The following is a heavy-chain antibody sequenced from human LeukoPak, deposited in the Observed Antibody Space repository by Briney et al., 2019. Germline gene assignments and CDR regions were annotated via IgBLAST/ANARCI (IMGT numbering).Heavy chain of an antibody. Sequence: GGSLRLSCAASGFTFSSYSMNWVRQAPGKGLEWVSYISSSSSTIYYADSVKGRFTISRDNAKNSLYLQMNSLRAEDTAVYYCAREDPAAAGTSFDYWGQGTLVTVSS. V-gene: IGHV3-48*04. J-gene: IGHJ4*02. CDR3: AREDPAAAGTSFDY. D-gene: IGHD6-13*01. CDR2: ISSSSSTI. CDR1: GFTFSSYS.